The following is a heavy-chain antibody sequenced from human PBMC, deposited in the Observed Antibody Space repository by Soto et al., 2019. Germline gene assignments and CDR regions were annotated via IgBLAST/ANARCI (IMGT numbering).Heavy chain of an antibody. CDR3: AKEAGGREIDY. Sequence: EVQRLESGGGLVQPGGSLTLSCAASGFTFSRYAMSWVRQAPGKGLEWVSAISGNGGSTSYADSVKGRFTISRDNAKNTLYLQMNSLRAEDTAVYYCAKEAGGREIDYWGQGTLVTVSS. J-gene: IGHJ4*02. CDR1: GFTFSRYA. V-gene: IGHV3-23*01. CDR2: ISGNGGST.